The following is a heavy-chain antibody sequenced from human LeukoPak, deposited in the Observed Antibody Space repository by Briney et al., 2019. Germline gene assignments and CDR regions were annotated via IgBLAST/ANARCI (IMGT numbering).Heavy chain of an antibody. CDR1: GYSISSGYY. J-gene: IGHJ5*02. CDR2: IYHSGST. Sequence: PSETLSLTCAVSGYSISSGYYWGWIRPPPGKGREWIGSIYHSGSTYYNPSLKSRVTISVDTSKNQFSLKLSSVTAADTAVYYCARITMVRGVISWFDPWGQGTLVTVSS. CDR3: ARITMVRGVISWFDP. D-gene: IGHD3-10*01. V-gene: IGHV4-38-2*01.